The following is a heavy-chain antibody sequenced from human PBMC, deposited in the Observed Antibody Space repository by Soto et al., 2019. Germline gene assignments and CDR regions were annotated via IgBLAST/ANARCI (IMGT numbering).Heavy chain of an antibody. CDR1: GFTVSSNY. Sequence: PGGSLRLSCAASGFTVSSNYMSWVRQAPGKGLEWVSVIYSGGSTYYADSVKGRFTISRDNSKNTLYLQMNSLRAEDTAVYYCARAGIVVPAAMVQDYYGMDVWGQGTTVTVSS. CDR3: ARAGIVVPAAMVQDYYGMDV. V-gene: IGHV3-53*01. J-gene: IGHJ6*02. CDR2: IYSGGST. D-gene: IGHD2-2*01.